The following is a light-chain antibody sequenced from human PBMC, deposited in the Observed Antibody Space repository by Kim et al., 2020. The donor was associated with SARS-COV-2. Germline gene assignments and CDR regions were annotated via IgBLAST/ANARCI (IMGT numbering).Light chain of an antibody. CDR2: GKD. CDR3: NSRDSSGNRLA. CDR1: SLRKYY. V-gene: IGLV3-19*01. Sequence: ALGQTVRITCQGDSLRKYYASWYQQKPGQAPILVIHGKDNRPSGIPDRFSGSSSGITASLTITGAQAEDEADYYWNSRDSSGNRLAFGGGTKVTVL. J-gene: IGLJ2*01.